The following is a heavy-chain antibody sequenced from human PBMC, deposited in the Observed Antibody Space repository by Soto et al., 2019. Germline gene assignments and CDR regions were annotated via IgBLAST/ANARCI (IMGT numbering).Heavy chain of an antibody. V-gene: IGHV3-9*01. CDR3: ARLGPYASGTYSFRHNRFDP. Sequence: GGSLRLSCAASGFTFDDYGMHWVRQVPGKGLEWVSGISWNSNSIIYADSVKGRFTISRDKSENTVVLQMNSVRAEDTAVYYCARLGPYASGTYSFRHNRFDPWGQGTQVTVS. J-gene: IGHJ5*02. CDR2: ISWNSNSI. D-gene: IGHD3-10*01. CDR1: GFTFDDYG.